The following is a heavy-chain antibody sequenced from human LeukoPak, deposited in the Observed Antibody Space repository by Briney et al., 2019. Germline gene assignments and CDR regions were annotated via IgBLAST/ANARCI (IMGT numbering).Heavy chain of an antibody. Sequence: ASVKVSCKASGYTFTGYYMHWVRQAPGQRLEWMGWINPNSGGTNYAQKFQGRVTMTRDTSISTAYMELSRLRSDDTAVYYCARDRWKQRWGPNFDYWGQGTLVTVSS. J-gene: IGHJ4*02. V-gene: IGHV1-2*02. D-gene: IGHD6-25*01. CDR1: GYTFTGYY. CDR2: INPNSGGT. CDR3: ARDRWKQRWGPNFDY.